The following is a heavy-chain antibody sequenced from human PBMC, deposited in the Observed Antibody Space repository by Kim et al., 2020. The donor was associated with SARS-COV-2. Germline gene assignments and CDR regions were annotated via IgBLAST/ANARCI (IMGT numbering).Heavy chain of an antibody. CDR1: GYTFTGYY. CDR3: ASPDLEFHSSSWRGPYYYYGMDV. D-gene: IGHD6-13*01. J-gene: IGHJ6*02. CDR2: INPNSGGT. V-gene: IGHV1-2*02. Sequence: ASVKVSCKASGYTFTGYYMHWVRQAPGQGLEWMGWINPNSGGTNYAQKFQGRVTMTRDTSISTAYMELSRLRSDDTAVYYCASPDLEFHSSSWRGPYYYYGMDVWGQGTTVTVSS.